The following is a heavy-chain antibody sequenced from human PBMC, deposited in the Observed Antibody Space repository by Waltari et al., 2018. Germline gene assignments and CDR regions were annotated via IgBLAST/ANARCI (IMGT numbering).Heavy chain of an antibody. Sequence: EVQLVESGGGSVQPGGSLRLSCAASGMSLGSYGMNWGRQAPGKGLEWVANIKQDGSEKNYVDSVEGRFSISRDNAQNSLYLQMNSLRAEDTAIYYCVTGLTTVTAKDYFDHWGQGALVTVSS. CDR3: VTGLTTVTAKDYFDH. CDR2: IKQDGSEK. D-gene: IGHD4-17*01. V-gene: IGHV3-7*01. J-gene: IGHJ4*02. CDR1: GMSLGSYG.